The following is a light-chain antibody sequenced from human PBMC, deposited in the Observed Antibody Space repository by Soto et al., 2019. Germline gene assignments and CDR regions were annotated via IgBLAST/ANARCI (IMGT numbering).Light chain of an antibody. J-gene: IGLJ1*01. Sequence: QSVLTQPPSVSAAPGQRVTISCSGSISNIGGNSVSWYQQLPGTAPKLLIYDDDKRPSGIPDRFSGSKSGTSATLGITGFQTGDEADYYCGSWDSSLSAHVFGTGTKVTVL. V-gene: IGLV1-51*01. CDR1: ISNIGGNS. CDR3: GSWDSSLSAHV. CDR2: DDD.